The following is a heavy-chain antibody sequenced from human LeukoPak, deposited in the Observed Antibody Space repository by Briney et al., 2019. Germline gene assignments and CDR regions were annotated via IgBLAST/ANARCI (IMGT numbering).Heavy chain of an antibody. CDR1: GGAFSSYA. J-gene: IGHJ6*02. Sequence: SVTVSCKASGGAFSSYAISWVRQAPGQGLEWMGRIIPILGIANYAQKFQGRVTITADKSTSTAYMELSSLRSEDTAVYYCARRFVVVAANYYYYYGMDVWGQGTTVTVSS. D-gene: IGHD2-15*01. CDR2: IIPILGIA. CDR3: ARRFVVVAANYYYYYGMDV. V-gene: IGHV1-69*04.